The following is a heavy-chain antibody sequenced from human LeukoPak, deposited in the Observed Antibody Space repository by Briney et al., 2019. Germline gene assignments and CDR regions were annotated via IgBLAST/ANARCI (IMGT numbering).Heavy chain of an antibody. J-gene: IGHJ4*02. D-gene: IGHD5-24*01. V-gene: IGHV3-30*18. CDR1: GFTFSHYG. CDR2: MSYDGNNE. Sequence: GGSLRLSCAATGFTFSHYGIHWVRQAPGKGLEWVAVMSYDGNNELYADSVKGRFVVSRNNSKNTLDLQMNSLRPEDTGIYYCAKDAHSFYSYTYGSFDYWGQGTLVTVSS. CDR3: AKDAHSFYSYTYGSFDY.